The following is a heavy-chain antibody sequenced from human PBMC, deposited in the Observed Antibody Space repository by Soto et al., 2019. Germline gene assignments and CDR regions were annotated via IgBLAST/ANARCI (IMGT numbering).Heavy chain of an antibody. D-gene: IGHD6-13*01. CDR2: INPKSGVT. CDR3: ARGPKQTPRHSNSWFVPDY. V-gene: IGHV1-2*02. Sequence: QLHLVQSGAEVKKPGASVRVSCKASGYTFPDYYIHWVRQAPGQGLEWMGWINPKSGVTNSAQKLQGRTTMTRDASITTAYLELSSLRSDDTAVYYCARGPKQTPRHSNSWFVPDYWGQGALVTVSS. CDR1: GYTFPDYY. J-gene: IGHJ4*02.